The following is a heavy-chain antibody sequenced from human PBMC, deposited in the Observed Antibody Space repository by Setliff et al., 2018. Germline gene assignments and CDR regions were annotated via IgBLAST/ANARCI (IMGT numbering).Heavy chain of an antibody. CDR3: ARRATYYNFWSGYYDY. CDR2: IYYSGST. Sequence: PSETLSLTCTVSGGSISSSSYYWGWIRQPPGKGLEWIGSIYYSGSTYHNPSLKSRVTISIDTSKNQFSLNLSSVTAADTAVYYCARRATYYNFWSGYYDYWGQGTLVTVS. CDR1: GGSISSSSYY. D-gene: IGHD3-3*01. V-gene: IGHV4-39*07. J-gene: IGHJ4*02.